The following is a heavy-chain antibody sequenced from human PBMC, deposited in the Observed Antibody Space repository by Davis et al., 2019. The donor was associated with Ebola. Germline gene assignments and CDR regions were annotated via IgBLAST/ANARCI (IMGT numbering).Heavy chain of an antibody. V-gene: IGHV1-2*02. CDR2: INPKSGDT. CDR3: ARVGSLHTAEFDP. D-gene: IGHD1-26*01. CDR1: GYTFTGYY. J-gene: IGHJ5*02. Sequence: ASVKVSCKASGYTFTGYYIHWVRQAPGQGLEWMGWINPKSGDTNYAQNFQGRVTMTRDTSISTAYMELSRLRFDDTAVYYCARVGSLHTAEFDPWGQGILVTVSS.